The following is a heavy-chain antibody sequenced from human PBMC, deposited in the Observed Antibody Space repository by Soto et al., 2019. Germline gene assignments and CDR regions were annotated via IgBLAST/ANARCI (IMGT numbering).Heavy chain of an antibody. CDR1: GGTFSSYT. J-gene: IGHJ5*02. V-gene: IGHV1-69*02. CDR2: IIPILGIA. Sequence: SVKVSCKASGGTFSSYTISWVRQAPGQGLEWMGRIIPILGIANYAQKFQGRVTITADKSTSTAYMELSSLRSEDTAVYYCARAWGTYYYDSSGYFYPFDPWGQGTLVTVSS. CDR3: ARAWGTYYYDSSGYFYPFDP. D-gene: IGHD3-22*01.